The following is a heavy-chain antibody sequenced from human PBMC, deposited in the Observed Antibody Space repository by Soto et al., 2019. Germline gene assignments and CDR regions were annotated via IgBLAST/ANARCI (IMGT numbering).Heavy chain of an antibody. D-gene: IGHD2-8*01. V-gene: IGHV1-46*01. J-gene: IGHJ3*02. Sequence: ASVKVSCKASGYTFTSYYMHWVRQAPGQGLEWMGIINPSGGSNGYAQKFQGRATMTRDTSTSTVYMELSSLRSEDTAVYYCAREGWRNGVTGAFDIWGQGTMVTVSS. CDR3: AREGWRNGVTGAFDI. CDR2: INPSGGSN. CDR1: GYTFTSYY.